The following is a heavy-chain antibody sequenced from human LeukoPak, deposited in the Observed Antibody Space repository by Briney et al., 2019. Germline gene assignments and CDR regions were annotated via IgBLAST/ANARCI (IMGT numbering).Heavy chain of an antibody. D-gene: IGHD3-22*01. CDR3: ARPRSNFYYDSSGVLGAFDI. J-gene: IGHJ3*02. V-gene: IGHV1-18*01. Sequence: ASVKVSCKASGYTFATYGITWVRQAPGQGLEWMGWISAYIGNTNYAQKLQGRVTMTTDTSTSTAYTELRSLRSDDTAAYYCARPRSNFYYDSSGVLGAFDIWGQGTMVTVSS. CDR2: ISAYIGNT. CDR1: GYTFATYG.